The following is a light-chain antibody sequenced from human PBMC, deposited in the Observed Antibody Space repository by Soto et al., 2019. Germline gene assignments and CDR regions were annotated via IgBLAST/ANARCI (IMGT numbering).Light chain of an antibody. CDR1: QSVTSSY. J-gene: IGKJ5*01. Sequence: EIVLTQSPGTLSLSPGERATLSCRASQSVTSSYLAWYQQKPGQAPRLLIYGASSRATGIPDGFSGSGSGTDFTLTISRLEPEDLAVYYCQQYGSSPITFGQGTRLEIK. CDR3: QQYGSSPIT. CDR2: GAS. V-gene: IGKV3-20*01.